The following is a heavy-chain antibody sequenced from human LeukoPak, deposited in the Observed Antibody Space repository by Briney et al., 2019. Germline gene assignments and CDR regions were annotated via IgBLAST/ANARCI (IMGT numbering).Heavy chain of an antibody. D-gene: IGHD3-22*01. CDR3: ARDILYYYDSSGYDY. Sequence: GASVKVSCKASGGTFSSYAISWVRQAPGQGLEWMGRIIPILGIANYAQKFQGRVTITADKSTSTAYMELRSLRSDDTAVYYCARDILYYYDSSGYDYWGQGTLVTVSS. J-gene: IGHJ4*02. V-gene: IGHV1-69*04. CDR1: GGTFSSYA. CDR2: IIPILGIA.